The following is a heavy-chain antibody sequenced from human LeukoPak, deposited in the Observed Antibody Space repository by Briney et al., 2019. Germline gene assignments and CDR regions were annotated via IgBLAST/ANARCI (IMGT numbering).Heavy chain of an antibody. CDR2: IKSKTDGGTT. D-gene: IGHD5-24*01. J-gene: IGHJ4*02. V-gene: IGHV3-15*01. Sequence: GGSLRLSCAASGFTFSNAWMSWVRQAPGKGLEWVGRIKSKTDGGTTDYAAPVKGRFTISRDDSKNTLYLQMNSLKTEDTAVYYCTTDLNRDGYRDYWGQGTLVTVSS. CDR1: GFTFSNAW. CDR3: TTDLNRDGYRDY.